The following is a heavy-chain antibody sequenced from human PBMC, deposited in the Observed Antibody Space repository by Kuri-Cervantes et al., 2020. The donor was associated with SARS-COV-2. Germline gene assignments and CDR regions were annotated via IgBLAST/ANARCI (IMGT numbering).Heavy chain of an antibody. CDR1: GGSISSSSYY. V-gene: IGHV4-39*01. CDR3: SRQGTGYYGSGSYYYYFYGMDV. CDR2: IYYSGSS. D-gene: IGHD3-10*01. Sequence: ESLKISCTVSGGSISSSSYYWGWIRQPPGKGLEWIGSIYYSGSSYYNPSLKSRVTISVDTSKNQFSLKLSSVTAADTAVYYCSRQGTGYYGSGSYYYYFYGMDVWGQGTLVTVSS. J-gene: IGHJ6*02.